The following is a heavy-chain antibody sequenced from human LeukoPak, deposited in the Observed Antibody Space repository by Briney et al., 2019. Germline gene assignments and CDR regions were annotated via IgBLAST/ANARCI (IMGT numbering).Heavy chain of an antibody. D-gene: IGHD6-19*01. J-gene: IGHJ5*02. V-gene: IGHV3-30*04. CDR2: ISYDGSNK. CDR1: GFTFSSYA. Sequence: GGSLRLSCAASGFTFSSYALHWVRQAPGKGLEWVAVISYDGSNKYYADSVKGRFTISRDNSKNTLYLQMNSLRAEDTAVYYCARDTTSSGWYWFDPWGQGTLVTVSS. CDR3: ARDTTSSGWYWFDP.